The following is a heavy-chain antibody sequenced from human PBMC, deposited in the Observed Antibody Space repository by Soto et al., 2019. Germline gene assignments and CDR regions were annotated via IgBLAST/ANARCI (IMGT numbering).Heavy chain of an antibody. J-gene: IGHJ4*02. D-gene: IGHD5-12*01. CDR2: IYYSGST. Sequence: SETLSLTCTVSGGSISSYYWSWIRQPPGKGLEWVGYIYYSGSTNYNPSLKSRVTISVDTSKNQFSLKLSSVTAADTAVYYRARGTQPDEYSGYDLGRYYFDYWGQGTLVTVSS. CDR1: GGSISSYY. V-gene: IGHV4-59*01. CDR3: ARGTQPDEYSGYDLGRYYFDY.